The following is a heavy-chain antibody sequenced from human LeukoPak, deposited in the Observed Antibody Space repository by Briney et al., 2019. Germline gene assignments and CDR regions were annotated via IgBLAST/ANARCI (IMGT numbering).Heavy chain of an antibody. CDR3: ARDLADSSGYYGYYYYYMDV. Sequence: QPGGSLRLSCAASGFTFSSYWMSWVRQAPGKGLEWVANIKQDGSEKYYVDSVEGRFTISRDNAKNSLYLQMNSLRAEDTAVYYCARDLADSSGYYGYYYYYMDVWGKGTTVTVSS. J-gene: IGHJ6*03. D-gene: IGHD3-22*01. V-gene: IGHV3-7*01. CDR2: IKQDGSEK. CDR1: GFTFSSYW.